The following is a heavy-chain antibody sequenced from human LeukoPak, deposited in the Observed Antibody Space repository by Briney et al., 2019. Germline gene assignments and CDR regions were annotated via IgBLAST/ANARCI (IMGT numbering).Heavy chain of an antibody. CDR3: SRACSGGDCYLVAFDI. J-gene: IGHJ3*02. V-gene: IGHV3-23*01. CDR1: GFNFGTYA. D-gene: IGHD2-21*01. CDR2: ISSNVGST. Sequence: GGSLRLSCAASGFNFGTYAMSWVRRAPGKGLEWVSAISSNVGSTYYADSVEGRFNLSIDNSKKTLSMQMNSLRDEDKYLLYCSRACSGGDCYLVAFDIWGGGTVVTVSS.